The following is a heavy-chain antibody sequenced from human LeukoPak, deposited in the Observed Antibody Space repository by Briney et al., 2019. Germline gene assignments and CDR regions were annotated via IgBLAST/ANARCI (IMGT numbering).Heavy chain of an antibody. V-gene: IGHV4-34*01. CDR3: ARRTRYSSSWATTWFDP. Sequence: PSGTLSLTCAVYGGSFSGYYWSWIRQPPGKGLEWIGEINHSGSTNYNPSLKSRVTISVDTSKNQFSLKLSSVTAADTAVYYCARRTRYSSSWATTWFDPWGQGTLVTVSS. D-gene: IGHD6-13*01. CDR1: GGSFSGYY. CDR2: INHSGST. J-gene: IGHJ5*02.